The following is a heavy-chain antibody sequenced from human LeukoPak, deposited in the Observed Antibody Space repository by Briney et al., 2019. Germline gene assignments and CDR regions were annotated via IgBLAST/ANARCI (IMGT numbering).Heavy chain of an antibody. J-gene: IGHJ4*02. Sequence: QPGGPLKLSCAASGFNFGGSAIHWVRQASEKGLEWVGRIRSKAQRYATAYAASVKGRFTIFRDDSKNVAYLQMNSLKTEDTAVYYCSRTYETVDFDYWGQGTLVTVS. V-gene: IGHV3-73*01. D-gene: IGHD4-23*01. CDR1: GFNFGGSA. CDR3: SRTYETVDFDY. CDR2: IRSKAQRYAT.